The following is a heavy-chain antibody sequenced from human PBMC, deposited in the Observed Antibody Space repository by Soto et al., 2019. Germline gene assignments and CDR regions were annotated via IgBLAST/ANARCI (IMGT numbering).Heavy chain of an antibody. J-gene: IGHJ6*02. CDR2: IYYSGST. CDR3: AREGVSSSWYYYYAMEV. CDR1: RFTFSSYS. D-gene: IGHD6-13*01. Sequence: FGSLRLSWAASRFTFSSYSINWVRQPPLKGLEWIGYIYYSGSTYYDPSLKSRVTISVETSKNQFSLKLSSVTAADTAVYYCAREGVSSSWYYYYAMEVWGQGTTVTVSS. V-gene: IGHV4-59*01.